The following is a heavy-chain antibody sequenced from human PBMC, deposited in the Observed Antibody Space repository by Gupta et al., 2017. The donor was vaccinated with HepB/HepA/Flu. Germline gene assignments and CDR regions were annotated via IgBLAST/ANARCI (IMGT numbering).Heavy chain of an antibody. V-gene: IGHV1-2*02. J-gene: IGHJ3*02. CDR2: INPKSGDT. Sequence: QVQLVQSGAEVKMPGASVKVSCKASGYPFSDDYLHWVRQAPGQGLEWMGWINPKSGDTNYTQKFQGRVTLTRDASITTAYIQLSGLRSHDSAVYYCARGGGIWLPRALGLKIFPFDIWGQGTLVTVSS. D-gene: IGHD3-9*01. CDR3: ARGGGIWLPRALGLKIFPFDI. CDR1: GYPFSDDY.